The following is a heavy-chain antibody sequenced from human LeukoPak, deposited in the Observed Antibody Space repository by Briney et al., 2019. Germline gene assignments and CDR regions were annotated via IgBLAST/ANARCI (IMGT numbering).Heavy chain of an antibody. CDR2: INHSGST. Sequence: KPSETLSLTCAVYGGSFSGYYWSWIRQPPGKGLEWIGEINHSGSTNYNPSLKSRVTISVDTSKNQFSLKLSSVTAADTAVYYCARASERGYQLSWGQGTLVTVSP. CDR1: GGSFSGYY. D-gene: IGHD2-2*01. CDR3: ARASERGYQLS. V-gene: IGHV4-34*01. J-gene: IGHJ4*02.